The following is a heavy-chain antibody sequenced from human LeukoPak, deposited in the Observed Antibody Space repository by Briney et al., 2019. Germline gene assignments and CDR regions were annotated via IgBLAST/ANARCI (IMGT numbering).Heavy chain of an antibody. D-gene: IGHD3-22*01. V-gene: IGHV3-23*01. CDR1: GFTFSSYA. CDR2: ISGSGGST. CDR3: AKAPIPPTHYYHGNWFDP. J-gene: IGHJ5*02. Sequence: PGGSLRLSCAASGFTFSSYAMSWVRQAPGKGLEWVSAISGSGGSTYYADSVKGRFTISRDNSKNTLYLQTNSLRAEDTAVYYCAKAPIPPTHYYHGNWFDPWGQGTLVTVSS.